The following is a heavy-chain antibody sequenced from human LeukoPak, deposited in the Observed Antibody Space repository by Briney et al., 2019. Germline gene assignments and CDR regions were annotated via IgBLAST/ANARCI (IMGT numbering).Heavy chain of an antibody. Sequence: PGGSLRLSCAASGFTFSSYGMHWVRQAPGRGLEWVAVIWYDGSKKYYVDSVKGRFTISRDNSKNTVHLEMNSLRVEDTAVYYCARSLGETTFDYWGQGTLVTVSS. CDR2: IWYDGSKK. D-gene: IGHD3-16*01. V-gene: IGHV3-33*01. J-gene: IGHJ4*02. CDR1: GFTFSSYG. CDR3: ARSLGETTFDY.